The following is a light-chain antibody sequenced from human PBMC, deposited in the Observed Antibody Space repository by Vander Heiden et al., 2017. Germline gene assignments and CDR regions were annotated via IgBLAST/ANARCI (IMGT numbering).Light chain of an antibody. Sequence: ELVMTQSPATLSVSPAEGATLSCRASQSVGSSLAWYQQKPGQAPRLLIYGASTRATGIPARVSGSGSGTEFTLTISSLQSEDFAVYHCQQYNNWPYSFGQGTKLEIK. V-gene: IGKV3-15*01. J-gene: IGKJ2*01. CDR3: QQYNNWPYS. CDR2: GAS. CDR1: QSVGSS.